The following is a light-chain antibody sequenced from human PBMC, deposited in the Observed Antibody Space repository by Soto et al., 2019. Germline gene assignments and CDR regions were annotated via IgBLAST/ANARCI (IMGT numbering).Light chain of an antibody. V-gene: IGKV1-9*01. CDR3: QQLHGYPLT. CDR2: AAS. Sequence: DIQMTQSPSSLSASVGDRVTITCRTSQSISTYLNWYQQNPGTAPKLLISAASTLQSGVPSRFSGSGSGTEFTLTISSLQPEDFATYYCQQLHGYPLTFGGGTKVDNK. CDR1: QSISTY. J-gene: IGKJ4*01.